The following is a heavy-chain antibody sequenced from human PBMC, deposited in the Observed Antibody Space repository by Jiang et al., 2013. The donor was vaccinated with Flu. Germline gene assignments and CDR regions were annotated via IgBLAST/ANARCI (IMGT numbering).Heavy chain of an antibody. CDR3: SNIAVAGTWKHAFRTGAYDAFDI. Sequence: RLSCAASGFTFSSYAMSWVRQAPGKGLEWVSTISGSGGSTYYADSVKGRFTISRDNSKNTLYLQMNSLRAEDTAVYYCSNIAVAGTWKHAFRTGAYDAFDIWGQGTMVTVSS. D-gene: IGHD6-19*01. J-gene: IGHJ3*02. V-gene: IGHV3-23*01. CDR1: GFTFSSYA. CDR2: ISGSGGST.